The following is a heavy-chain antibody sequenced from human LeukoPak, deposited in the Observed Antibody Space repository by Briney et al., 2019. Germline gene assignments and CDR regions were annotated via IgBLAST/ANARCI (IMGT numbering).Heavy chain of an antibody. D-gene: IGHD4/OR15-4a*01. CDR1: GFTFDDYT. V-gene: IGHV3-43*01. Sequence: PGGSLRLSCAASGFTFDDYTMHWVRQAPGKGLEWVSLISWDGGSTYYADSVKGRFTISRDNSKNSLYLQMNSLRTEDTALYYCAKDIFLDVGISDYGDAFDIWGQGTMVTVS. CDR2: ISWDGGST. CDR3: AKDIFLDVGISDYGDAFDI. J-gene: IGHJ3*02.